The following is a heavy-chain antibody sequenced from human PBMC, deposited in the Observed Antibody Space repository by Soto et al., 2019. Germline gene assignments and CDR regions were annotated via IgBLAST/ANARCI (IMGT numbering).Heavy chain of an antibody. J-gene: IGHJ4*02. CDR3: ARDLQGELATILGYYY. D-gene: IGHD5-12*01. CDR1: GFTFSSYA. CDR2: ISYDGSNK. Sequence: GGSLRLSCAASGFTFSSYAMHWVRQAPGKGLEWVAVISYDGSNKYYADSVKGRFTISRDNSKNTLYLQMNSLRVEDTAVYYCARDLQGELATILGYYYWGQGTQVTVSS. V-gene: IGHV3-30-3*01.